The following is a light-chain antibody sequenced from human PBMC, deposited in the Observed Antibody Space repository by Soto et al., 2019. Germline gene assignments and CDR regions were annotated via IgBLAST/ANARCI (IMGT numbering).Light chain of an antibody. CDR3: SSYTSSSTLAI. Sequence: QSALTQPASVSGSPGQSITISCTGTSSDVGGYNYISWYQQHPGKAPKLMIYEVSNRPSGVSNRFSGSKSGNTASPTIPGLQAEDEADYYCSSYTSSSTLAIFGGGTKLTVL. V-gene: IGLV2-14*01. CDR2: EVS. J-gene: IGLJ2*01. CDR1: SSDVGGYNY.